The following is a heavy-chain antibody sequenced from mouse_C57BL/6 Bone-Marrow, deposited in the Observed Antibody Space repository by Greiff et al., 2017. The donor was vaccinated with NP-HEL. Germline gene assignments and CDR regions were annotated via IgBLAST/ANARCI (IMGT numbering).Heavy chain of an antibody. V-gene: IGHV1-5*01. CDR2: IYPGNSDT. J-gene: IGHJ2*01. CDR3: TRSPLYDGYYSFDY. CDR1: GYTFTSYW. D-gene: IGHD2-3*01. Sequence: VQLQQSGTVLARPGASVKMSCKTSGYTFTSYWMHWVKQRPGQGLEWIGAIYPGNSDTSYNEKFKGKAKLTADTSSSTAYMELSSLTTEVSAVYYCTRSPLYDGYYSFDYWGQGTTLTVSS.